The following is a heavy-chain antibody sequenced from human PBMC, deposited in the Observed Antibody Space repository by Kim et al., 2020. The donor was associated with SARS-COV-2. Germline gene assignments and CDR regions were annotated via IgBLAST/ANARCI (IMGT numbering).Heavy chain of an antibody. V-gene: IGHV4-34*01. CDR3: AGVRYYYDSSGYWY. CDR1: GGSFSGYY. J-gene: IGHJ4*02. CDR2: INHSGST. Sequence: SETLSLTCAVYGGSFSGYYWSWIRQPPGKGLEWIGEINHSGSTNYNPSLKSRVTISVDTSKNQFSLKLSSVTAADTAVYYCAGVRYYYDSSGYWYWGQGTLVTVSS. D-gene: IGHD3-22*01.